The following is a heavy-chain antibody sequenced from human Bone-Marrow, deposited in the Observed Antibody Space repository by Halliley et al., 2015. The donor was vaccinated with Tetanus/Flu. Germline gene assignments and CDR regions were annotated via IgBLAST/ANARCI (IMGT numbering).Heavy chain of an antibody. D-gene: IGHD3-10*01. CDR1: GGSIKSGGYY. Sequence: TLSLTCTVSGGSIKSGGYYWSRIRQHPGKGLEWFGYIYYSGSTYYNPSLKSRVTISVDTSKNQFSLKLSSVTAADTAVYYCAGGNYCYGSGAHFDHWGQGTLVAVSS. CDR3: AGGNYCYGSGAHFDH. V-gene: IGHV4-31*03. J-gene: IGHJ4*02. CDR2: IYYSGST.